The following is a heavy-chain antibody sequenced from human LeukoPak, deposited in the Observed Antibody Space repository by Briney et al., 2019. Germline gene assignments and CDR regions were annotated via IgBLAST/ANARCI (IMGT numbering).Heavy chain of an antibody. CDR2: IYHSGST. CDR3: ARDYTVTTPGIPYGMDV. CDR1: GGSISSGGYS. V-gene: IGHV4-30-2*01. J-gene: IGHJ6*02. Sequence: PSETLSLTCTVSGGSISSGGYSWSWIRQPPGKGLEWIGYIYHSGSTYYNPSLKSRVTISVDRSKNQFSLKLSSVTAADTAVYYCARDYTVTTPGIPYGMDVWGQGTTVTVSS. D-gene: IGHD4-17*01.